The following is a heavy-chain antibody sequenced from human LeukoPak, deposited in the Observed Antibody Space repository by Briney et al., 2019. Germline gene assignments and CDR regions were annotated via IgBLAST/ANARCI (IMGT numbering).Heavy chain of an antibody. Sequence: GGSLRLSCAASGFTFSSYSMNWVRQAPGKGLEWVSSISSSSSYIYYADSVKGRFTISRDNAKNSLYLQMNSLRAEDTAVYYCARDFSSFGYYYGMDVWGQGTTVTVSS. CDR1: GFTFSSYS. V-gene: IGHV3-21*01. D-gene: IGHD3-3*01. J-gene: IGHJ6*02. CDR2: ISSSSSYI. CDR3: ARDFSSFGYYYGMDV.